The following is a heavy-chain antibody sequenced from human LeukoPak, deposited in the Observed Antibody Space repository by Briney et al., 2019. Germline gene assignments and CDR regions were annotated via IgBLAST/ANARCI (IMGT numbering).Heavy chain of an antibody. Sequence: GGSLRLSCAASGFTFSSYSMNWVRQAPGKGLEWVSYISSSSSTIYYADSVKGRFTISRDNSKNTLYLQMNSLRAEDTAVYYCAKDRSLWFGNYYFDYWGQGTLVTVSS. CDR2: ISSSSSTI. J-gene: IGHJ4*02. V-gene: IGHV3-48*01. CDR3: AKDRSLWFGNYYFDY. D-gene: IGHD3-10*01. CDR1: GFTFSSYS.